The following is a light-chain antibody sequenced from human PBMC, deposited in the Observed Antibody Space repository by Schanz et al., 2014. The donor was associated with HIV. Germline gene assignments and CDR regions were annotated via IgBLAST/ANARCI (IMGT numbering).Light chain of an antibody. CDR1: SSDVGGYNF. Sequence: QSALTQPASVSGSPGQSITISCTGTSSDVGGYNFVSWYQQHPDKAPKLMIYEADKRPSGVSPRFSGSRSGNTASLTISGLQADDEADYYCSSYAGSSTVVFGGGTKLTVL. V-gene: IGLV2-23*01. CDR3: SSYAGSSTVV. J-gene: IGLJ3*02. CDR2: EAD.